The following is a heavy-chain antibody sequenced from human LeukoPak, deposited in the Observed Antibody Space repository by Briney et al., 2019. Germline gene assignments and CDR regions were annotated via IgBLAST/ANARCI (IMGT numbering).Heavy chain of an antibody. J-gene: IGHJ3*02. CDR1: GYTFTSYD. D-gene: IGHD3-3*01. Sequence: ASVKVSCKASGYTFTSYDINWVRQATGQGLEWMGWMNPNSGNTGYAQKFQGRGTMPRNTSISTAYMEMSSLRSEDTAVYYCARTYYDFWSGYYITTAEPGAFDIWGQGTMVTVSS. CDR3: ARTYYDFWSGYYITTAEPGAFDI. CDR2: MNPNSGNT. V-gene: IGHV1-8*01.